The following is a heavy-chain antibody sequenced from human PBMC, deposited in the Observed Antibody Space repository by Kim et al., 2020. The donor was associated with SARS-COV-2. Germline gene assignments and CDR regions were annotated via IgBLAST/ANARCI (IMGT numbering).Heavy chain of an antibody. CDR2: IFTTGST. J-gene: IGHJ5*02. V-gene: IGHV4-4*07. CDR3: ARQTRGGSDGGFDP. CDR1: DDSINSYY. D-gene: IGHD3-10*01. Sequence: SETLSLTCTVSDDSINSYYWTWIRQPAGKGLEWIGRIFTTGSTNYNPSLKSRVTISIDTSRNQFSLKLTSVTAADTAVYYCARQTRGGSDGGFDPWGQGTLVTVSS.